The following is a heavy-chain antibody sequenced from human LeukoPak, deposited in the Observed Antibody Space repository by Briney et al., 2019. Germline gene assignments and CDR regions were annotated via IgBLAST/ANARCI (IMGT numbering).Heavy chain of an antibody. CDR2: ISPNSGGT. V-gene: IGHV1-2*02. J-gene: IGHJ5*02. Sequence: ASVKVSCKASGYTFTGYYMHWVRHAPGQGLEWMGWISPNSGGTKYAQNFQGRVTMTRDTSISTAYMELSRLRSDDTAVYYCARGDCSSISCPFDPWGQGTLVTVSS. CDR3: ARGDCSSISCPFDP. CDR1: GYTFTGYY. D-gene: IGHD2-2*01.